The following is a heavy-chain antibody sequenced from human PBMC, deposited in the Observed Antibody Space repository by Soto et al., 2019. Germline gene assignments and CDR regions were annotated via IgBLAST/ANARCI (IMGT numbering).Heavy chain of an antibody. J-gene: IGHJ5*02. V-gene: IGHV1-69*06. D-gene: IGHD2-21*01. Sequence: QVQLVQSGNEVKKPGSSVKVSCKASGGTFTTNGIIWVRQAPGQGLEWMGGIVPVFGSTKYAHKFQGRLTITANTPTTTAYMDLSSLKSEATATIYCAQGPPRGDFIVNRFGPWGQGTRVTVSS. CDR3: AQGPPRGDFIVNRFGP. CDR2: IVPVFGST. CDR1: GGTFTTNG.